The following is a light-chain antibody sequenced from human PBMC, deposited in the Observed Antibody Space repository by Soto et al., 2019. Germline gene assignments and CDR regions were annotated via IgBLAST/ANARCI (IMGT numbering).Light chain of an antibody. Sequence: EIVLTQSPGTLSLSPGERATLSCKASQSVTSRYLTWYQQKPGQAPRLLIYGASSRATGIPDRFSGSGSGTDFTLTISRLEPEDFAVYFCQQYNNSPEYTFGQGPKLEL. J-gene: IGKJ2*01. V-gene: IGKV3-20*01. CDR3: QQYNNSPEYT. CDR1: QSVTSRY. CDR2: GAS.